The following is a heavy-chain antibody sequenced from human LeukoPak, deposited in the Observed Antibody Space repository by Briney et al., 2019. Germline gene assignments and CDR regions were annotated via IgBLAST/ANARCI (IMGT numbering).Heavy chain of an antibody. CDR2: INHSGST. CDR1: GGSFSGYY. J-gene: IGHJ4*02. V-gene: IGHV4-34*01. Sequence: SETLSLTCAVYGGSFSGYYWSWIRQPPWKGLEWIGEINHSGSTNYNPSLKSRVTISVDTSKNQFSRKLSSVTAADTAVYYCAGRSHYYDSSGYPILGYFDYWGQGTLVTVSS. D-gene: IGHD3-22*01. CDR3: AGRSHYYDSSGYPILGYFDY.